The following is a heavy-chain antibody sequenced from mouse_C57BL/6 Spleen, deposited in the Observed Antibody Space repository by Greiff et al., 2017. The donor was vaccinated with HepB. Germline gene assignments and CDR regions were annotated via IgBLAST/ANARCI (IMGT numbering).Heavy chain of an antibody. D-gene: IGHD1-1*01. Sequence: QVQLKQPGAELVRPGSSVKLSCKASGYTFTSYWMHWVKQRPIQGLEWIGNIDPSDSETHYNQKFKDKATLTVDKSSSTAYMQLSSLTSEDSAVYYCARDYGSSYYFDYCGQGTTLTVSS. V-gene: IGHV1-52*01. CDR3: ARDYGSSYYFDY. J-gene: IGHJ2*01. CDR1: GYTFTSYW. CDR2: IDPSDSET.